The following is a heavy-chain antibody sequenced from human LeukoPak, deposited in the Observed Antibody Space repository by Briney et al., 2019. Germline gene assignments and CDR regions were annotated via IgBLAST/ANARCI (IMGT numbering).Heavy chain of an antibody. V-gene: IGHV4-59*01. CDR1: GGSISSYY. CDR2: IYYSGST. D-gene: IGHD3-3*01. CDR3: ARDSPFYRYYFDY. J-gene: IGHJ4*02. Sequence: SETLSLTCTVSGGSISSYYWSWIRQPPGKGLEWIGYIYYSGSTNYNPSLKSRVTISVDTSKNQFSLKLSPVTAADTAVYYCARDSPFYRYYFDYWGQGTLVTVSS.